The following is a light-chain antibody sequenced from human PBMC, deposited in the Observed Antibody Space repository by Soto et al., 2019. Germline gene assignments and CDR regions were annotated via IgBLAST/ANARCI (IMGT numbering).Light chain of an antibody. CDR1: QNINAY. CDR2: AAS. CDR3: QQSYIIPRT. V-gene: IGKV1-39*01. Sequence: DIQLTQSPSSLSASVGDGVTITCRSSQNINAYVNWYQQKSGKAPELLIYAASNLQSGVPPRFSGSGSGTEFALIITSLQPEDSATYYCQQSYIIPRTFGQGTKVDIK. J-gene: IGKJ2*02.